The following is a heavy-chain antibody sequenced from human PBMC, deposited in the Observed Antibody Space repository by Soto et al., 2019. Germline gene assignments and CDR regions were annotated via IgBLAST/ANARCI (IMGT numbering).Heavy chain of an antibody. V-gene: IGHV1-18*01. CDR3: ARGEANGDY. CDR2: INAYNGNT. CDR1: GYTFTRYG. J-gene: IGHJ4*02. Sequence: QVQLVQSGAXXXXXGASVKVSCKASGYTFTRYGFSWVRQAPGQGLEWMGWINAYNGNTNYAQKLQGRLTMTTDTSTSTAYMELRSLRSDDTAVYYCARGEANGDYWGQGTLVTVSS.